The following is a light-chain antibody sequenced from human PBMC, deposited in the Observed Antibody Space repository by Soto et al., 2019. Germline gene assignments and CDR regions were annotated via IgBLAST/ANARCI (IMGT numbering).Light chain of an antibody. CDR1: QSVSSK. CDR2: GAS. CDR3: QQYNSWLWT. V-gene: IGKV3-15*01. Sequence: MKQSPATLSVSPGEGATLSCRASQSVSSKLAWYQQKPGQAPRLLIYGASTRATGIPARFSGSGSGTEFTLIISSLQSEDSAIYYCQQYNSWLWTFGQGTKVDIK. J-gene: IGKJ1*01.